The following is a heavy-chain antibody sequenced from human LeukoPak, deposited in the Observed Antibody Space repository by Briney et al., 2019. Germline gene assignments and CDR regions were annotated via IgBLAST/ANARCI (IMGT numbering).Heavy chain of an antibody. CDR1: GFSLSTSGVG. J-gene: IGHJ4*02. V-gene: IGHV2-5*02. Sequence: SGPTLVKPTQTLTLTCTFSGFSLSTSGVGVGWIRQPPGKALEWLALIYWDDDKRYSPSLKSRLTITKDASKNQVVLTMTIMDPVDTATYYCAHRAAYGDYVALFDYWGQGTLVTVSS. D-gene: IGHD4-17*01. CDR3: AHRAAYGDYVALFDY. CDR2: IYWDDDK.